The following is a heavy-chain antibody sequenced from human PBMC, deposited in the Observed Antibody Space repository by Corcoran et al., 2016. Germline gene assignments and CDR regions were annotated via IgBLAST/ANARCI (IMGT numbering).Heavy chain of an antibody. CDR1: GGTFSSYA. CDR3: ARDVGSGSYPPYLYYYGMDV. J-gene: IGHJ6*02. CDR2: IIPIFGTA. Sequence: QVQLVQSGAEVKKPGSSVKVSCKASGGTFSSYAISWVRQAPGQGLEWMGGIIPIFGTANYAQKFQGRVTITADESTSTAYMELSSLRSEDTAVYYCARDVGSGSYPPYLYYYGMDVWGQGTTVTVSS. D-gene: IGHD1-26*01. V-gene: IGHV1-69*01.